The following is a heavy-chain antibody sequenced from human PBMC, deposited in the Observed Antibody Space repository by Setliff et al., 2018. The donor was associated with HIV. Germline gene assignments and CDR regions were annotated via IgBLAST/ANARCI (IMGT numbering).Heavy chain of an antibody. CDR1: GGSMSPYY. J-gene: IGHJ6*03. CDR2: IYGSGST. V-gene: IGHV4-4*07. D-gene: IGHD2-2*01. CDR3: ARVGASGVASSMDYHYYMDV. Sequence: KTSETLSLTCTVSGGSMSPYYWSWIRQGDGIGLEWIGRIYGSGSTVYNPSLRSRVTMSVDTSRTQFSLKLRSVTAADTAVYYCARVGASGVASSMDYHYYMDVWGKGTSVTVSS.